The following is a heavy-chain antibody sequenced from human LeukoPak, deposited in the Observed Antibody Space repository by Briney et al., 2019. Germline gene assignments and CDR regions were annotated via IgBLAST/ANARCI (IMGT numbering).Heavy chain of an antibody. V-gene: IGHV4-59*01. CDR1: GGSISSYY. CDR2: IYYSGST. J-gene: IGHJ5*02. D-gene: IGHD1-1*01. Sequence: SETLSLTCTVSGGSISSYYWSWIRQPPGKGLEWIGYIYYSGSTNYNPTLKSRVTISVDTYKNQFSLKLSSVTAADTAVYCCARATTDWFDPWGQGTLVTVSS. CDR3: ARATTDWFDP.